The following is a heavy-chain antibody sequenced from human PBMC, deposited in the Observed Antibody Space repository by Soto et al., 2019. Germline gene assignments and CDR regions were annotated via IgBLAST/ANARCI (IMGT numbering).Heavy chain of an antibody. CDR1: GGSISSHY. CDR3: ARDRGQLWPLDY. D-gene: IGHD5-18*01. CDR2: IYTSGTT. Sequence: PSETLSLTCTVSGGSISSHYWTWIRQPAGKGLEWIGRIYTSGTTNYNPSLTSRVTMSVDTSKNQFSLNLTSVTAADTAVYYCARDRGQLWPLDYRGQGTLVTVSS. J-gene: IGHJ4*02. V-gene: IGHV4-4*07.